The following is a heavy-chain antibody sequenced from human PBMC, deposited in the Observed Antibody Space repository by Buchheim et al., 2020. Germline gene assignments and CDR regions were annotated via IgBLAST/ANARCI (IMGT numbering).Heavy chain of an antibody. Sequence: EVQLLESGGGLIQPGGSLRLSCAASGFTFNSYAMSWVRQAPGKGLEWVSAISGSGGSTYYADSVKGRFTISRDNSKNTLYLQMNSLRAEDTAVYYCAKAPRLIVVVISHFDYWGQGTL. V-gene: IGHV3-23*01. D-gene: IGHD3-22*01. CDR1: GFTFNSYA. J-gene: IGHJ4*02. CDR3: AKAPRLIVVVISHFDY. CDR2: ISGSGGST.